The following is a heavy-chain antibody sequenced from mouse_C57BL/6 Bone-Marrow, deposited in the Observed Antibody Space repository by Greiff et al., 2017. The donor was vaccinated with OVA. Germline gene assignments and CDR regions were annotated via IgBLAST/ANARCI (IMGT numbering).Heavy chain of an antibody. CDR1: GYTFTSYP. CDR2: INPSGGYT. J-gene: IGHJ3*01. Sequence: VQLQQSGAELARPGASVKMSCKASGYTFTSYPMHWVKHRPGPGLEWIGYINPSGGYTKYNQKFKDKATLTADKSSSTAYMQLSRLTSEDSAVYYCAREGGLRLFAYWGQGTLVTVSA. V-gene: IGHV1-4*01. D-gene: IGHD2-4*01. CDR3: AREGGLRLFAY.